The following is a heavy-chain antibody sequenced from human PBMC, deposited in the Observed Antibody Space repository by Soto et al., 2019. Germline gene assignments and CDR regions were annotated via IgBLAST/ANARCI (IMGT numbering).Heavy chain of an antibody. CDR2: IYPGDSDT. CDR3: ARTPAIYDYVWGSYRFYGMDV. Sequence: GESLKISCKGSGYSFTSYWIGWVRQMPGKGLEWMGIIYPGDSDTRYSPSFQGQVTISADKSISTAYLQWSSLKASDTAMYYCARTPAIYDYVWGSYRFYGMDVWGQGTTVTVSS. V-gene: IGHV5-51*01. J-gene: IGHJ6*02. CDR1: GYSFTSYW. D-gene: IGHD3-16*02.